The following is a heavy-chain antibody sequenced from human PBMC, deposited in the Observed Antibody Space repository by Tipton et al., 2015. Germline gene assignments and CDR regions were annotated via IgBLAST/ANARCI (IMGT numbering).Heavy chain of an antibody. D-gene: IGHD4-23*01. J-gene: IGHJ4*02. CDR1: GGSITSYY. CDR2: SYYSGST. V-gene: IGHV4-59*01. Sequence: TLSLTCNVSGGSITSYYWSWIRQPPGKGLDWIGYSYYSGSTKYIPSLKSRVTISVDSSKTQLSLNLRSVTATVTAVYYCARARGRLGGLFDSGGQETLVTVSS. CDR3: ARARGRLGGLFDS.